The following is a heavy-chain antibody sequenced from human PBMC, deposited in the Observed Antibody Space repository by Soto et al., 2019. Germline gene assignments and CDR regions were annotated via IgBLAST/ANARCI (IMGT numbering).Heavy chain of an antibody. Sequence: SGTLSISCAVYGESFSGYYWCWIRQPPGKGLEWIGEINHSGSTNYNPSLKSRVTISVDTSKNQFSLKLSSVTAADTAVYYCARDIEACMDPYSRGQGTPVTVSA. CDR3: ARDIEACMDPYS. J-gene: IGHJ5*01. CDR2: INHSGST. CDR1: GESFSGYY. V-gene: IGHV4-34*01.